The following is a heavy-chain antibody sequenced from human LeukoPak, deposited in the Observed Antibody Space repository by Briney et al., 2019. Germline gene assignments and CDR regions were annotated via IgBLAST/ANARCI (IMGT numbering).Heavy chain of an antibody. CDR1: GFIFSDYY. CDR2: VSDSGSTI. CDR3: AIYYDSSGSIDH. V-gene: IGHV3-11*01. D-gene: IGHD3-22*01. Sequence: GGSLRLSCAASGFIFSDYYMTWIRQTPGKGLEWLSYVSDSGSTINYADSVKGRLTISRDNAKKSLFLQMNSLRAEDTAVYYCAIYYDSSGSIDHWGQGTLVTVSS. J-gene: IGHJ4*02.